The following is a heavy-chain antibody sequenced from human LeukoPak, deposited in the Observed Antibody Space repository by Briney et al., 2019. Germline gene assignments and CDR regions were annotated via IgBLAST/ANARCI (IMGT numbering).Heavy chain of an antibody. J-gene: IGHJ4*02. Sequence: HSGGSLRLSCAASGFTFSTYGIHWVRQAPGKGLEWVALISYDGGKKYYADSVKGRFTISRDNSKNTLYLQMNSLRPDDTAIYYCAREWGTVATPAFFDYWGQGTLVTVSS. V-gene: IGHV3-30*03. CDR1: GFTFSTYG. CDR2: ISYDGGKK. CDR3: AREWGTVATPAFFDY. D-gene: IGHD4-23*01.